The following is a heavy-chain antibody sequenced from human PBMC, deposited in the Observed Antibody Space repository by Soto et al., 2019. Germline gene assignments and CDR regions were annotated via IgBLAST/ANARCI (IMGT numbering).Heavy chain of an antibody. CDR3: ARIKWGLNYYNGMDV. Sequence: ASVKVSCKPSGYSFSDYFIQWVRQAPGQGLEWVAWINPKTAATNYAKKFQGRVSLTWDTSSTTAYMELTRLRPDDTAVYYCARIKWGLNYYNGMDVWGQVTTVPVSS. J-gene: IGHJ6*02. V-gene: IGHV1-2*02. CDR2: INPKTAAT. D-gene: IGHD1-26*01. CDR1: GYSFSDYF.